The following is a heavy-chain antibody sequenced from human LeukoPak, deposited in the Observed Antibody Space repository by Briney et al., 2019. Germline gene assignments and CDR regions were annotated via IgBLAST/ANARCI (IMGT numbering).Heavy chain of an antibody. CDR1: GFSFRKYG. Sequence: PGGSLRLSCAASGFSFRKYGMHWVRQAPGKGLEWVAVIWSDGSEQYYPDSVRGRFTVSRDNSRNTLYLQLDDLRLDDTAVYYCAKRDGAYGIDHWGQGTLLTVSS. D-gene: IGHD3-16*01. CDR3: AKRDGAYGIDH. V-gene: IGHV3-30*02. CDR2: IWSDGSEQ. J-gene: IGHJ1*01.